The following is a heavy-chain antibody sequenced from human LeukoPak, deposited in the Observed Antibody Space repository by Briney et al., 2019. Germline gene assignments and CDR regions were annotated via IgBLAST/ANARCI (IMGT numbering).Heavy chain of an antibody. CDR3: ARALKTLVVAPAARGYFHY. Sequence: ESLRLSCVAPRFTLPRYRLNWVRQAPGKGLDLVSPISSSSSYIYYADSLQGRFPISRDNAKNSLSLHMHSLRAEDTAVYYCARALKTLVVAPAARGYFHYWGQGTLVTVPS. V-gene: IGHV3-21*01. CDR1: RFTLPRYR. J-gene: IGHJ4*02. CDR2: ISSSSSYI. D-gene: IGHD2-2*01.